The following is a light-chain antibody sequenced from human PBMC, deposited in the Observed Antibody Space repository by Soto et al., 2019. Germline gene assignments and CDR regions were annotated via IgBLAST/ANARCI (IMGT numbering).Light chain of an antibody. Sequence: QSALTQPASVSGCPGQSITISCTGTSSDVGDYNYVSWYQQHPGKAPKLIIYEVSNRASGVFHRFSGSKSGNTASLTISGLQPEDEADYYCSSYGSTDTLFVFGTGTKVTVL. CDR1: SSDVGDYNY. V-gene: IGLV2-14*01. CDR2: EVS. CDR3: SSYGSTDTLFV. J-gene: IGLJ1*01.